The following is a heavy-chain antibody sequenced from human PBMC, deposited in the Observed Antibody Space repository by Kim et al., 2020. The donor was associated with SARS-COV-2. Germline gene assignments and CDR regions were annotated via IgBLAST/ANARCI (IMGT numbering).Heavy chain of an antibody. CDR1: GESIISRNYY. J-gene: IGHJ5*01. CDR3: AGQPTDSYTYALRWFDS. Sequence: SETLSLTCTVSGESIISRNYYWAWMRQPPGKGLEWIGSVSYSGNAYYNPSLTSRVSMSVDTSKNQFSVKLRFVIAADTAVYYCAGQPTDSYTYALRWFDSWGQGALVAVSS. CDR2: VSYSGNA. V-gene: IGHV4-39*01. D-gene: IGHD5-18*01.